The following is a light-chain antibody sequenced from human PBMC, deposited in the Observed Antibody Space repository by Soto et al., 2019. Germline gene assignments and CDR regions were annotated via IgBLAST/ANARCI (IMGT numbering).Light chain of an antibody. CDR2: GAS. CDR3: QQYGSSPPFT. Sequence: EIVLTQSPGTLSLSPGERATLSCRASQSVSSSYLAWYQQKPGQAPRLLIYGASSRATGIPDRFSGSGSGPDFTLTISRLEPEDFAVYYWQQYGSSPPFTFGPGTKVDIK. J-gene: IGKJ3*01. CDR1: QSVSSSY. V-gene: IGKV3-20*01.